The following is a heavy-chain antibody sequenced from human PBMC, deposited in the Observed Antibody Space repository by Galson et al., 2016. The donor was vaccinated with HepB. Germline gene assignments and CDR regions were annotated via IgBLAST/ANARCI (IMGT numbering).Heavy chain of an antibody. Sequence: TLSLTCTVSGGSISSGGYYWSWIRQHPGKGLEWIGYIHYSGSTYYNPSVKSRVTISVDTSKNQLSLKLSSGTAADTAVYYCARVGGYYYNMDVWGKGTTVTVAS. CDR1: GGSISSGGYY. CDR2: IHYSGST. CDR3: ARVGGYYYNMDV. D-gene: IGHD3-16*01. V-gene: IGHV4-31*03. J-gene: IGHJ6*03.